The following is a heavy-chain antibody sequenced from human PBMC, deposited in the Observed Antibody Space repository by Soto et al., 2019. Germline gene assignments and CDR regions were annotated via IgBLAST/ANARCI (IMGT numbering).Heavy chain of an antibody. CDR1: GGSISTITW. D-gene: IGHD2-2*03. Sequence: QVQLRESGPGLVKTSGTLSLTCAVSGGSISTITWWSWVRQPPGKGLQWIGEIYHSGSTNYNPSLYSRVTIAVDKSKNHFSLELSAVTAADTAVYYCARDLGSCSSTSCRPFDYWGQGTRVTVSS. CDR2: IYHSGST. CDR3: ARDLGSCSSTSCRPFDY. J-gene: IGHJ4*02. V-gene: IGHV4-4*02.